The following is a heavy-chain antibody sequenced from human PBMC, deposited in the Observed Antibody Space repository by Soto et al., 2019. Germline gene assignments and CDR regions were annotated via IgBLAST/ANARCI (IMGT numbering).Heavy chain of an antibody. Sequence: EVQLVESGGDLVQPGGSPRLSCAASGFTFSSNWMTWVRQAPGKGLQWVANVSPDGSEKNYVDSVKGRLTISRDNAKNSLYLQMNSLRAEDTAVYYCARVGAGRPFDYWGQGTLVTVFS. CDR1: GFTFSSNW. CDR3: ARVGAGRPFDY. J-gene: IGHJ4*02. D-gene: IGHD1-26*01. V-gene: IGHV3-7*05. CDR2: VSPDGSEK.